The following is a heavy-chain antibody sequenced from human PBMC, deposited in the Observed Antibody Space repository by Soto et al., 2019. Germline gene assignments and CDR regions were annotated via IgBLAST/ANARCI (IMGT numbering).Heavy chain of an antibody. D-gene: IGHD6-13*01. CDR3: ARDRRRGAAGAFDI. V-gene: IGHV3-48*01. CDR2: ISSSSSTI. J-gene: IGHJ3*02. Sequence: GGSLRLSCGASGFTFSDYALNWVRQAPGEGLEWISYISSSSSTIYFADSLKGRFTISRDNSKNTLYLQMNSLRAEDTAVYYCARDRRRGAAGAFDIWGQGTMVTVSS. CDR1: GFTFSDYA.